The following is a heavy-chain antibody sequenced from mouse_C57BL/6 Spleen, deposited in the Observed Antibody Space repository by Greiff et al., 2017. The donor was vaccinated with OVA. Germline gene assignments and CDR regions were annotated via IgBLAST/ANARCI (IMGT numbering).Heavy chain of an antibody. D-gene: IGHD1-1*01. CDR3: ARYYYGSSYRYFDV. CDR1: GFSLTSYA. CDR2: IWTGGGT. V-gene: IGHV2-9-1*01. Sequence: VHLVESGPGLVAPSQSLSITCTVSGFSLTSYAISWVRQPPGQGLEWLGVIWTGGGTNYNSALKSSRSISKDNSKSQVFLKMNSLQTDDTAGYYCARYYYGSSYRYFDVWGTGTTVTVSS. J-gene: IGHJ1*03.